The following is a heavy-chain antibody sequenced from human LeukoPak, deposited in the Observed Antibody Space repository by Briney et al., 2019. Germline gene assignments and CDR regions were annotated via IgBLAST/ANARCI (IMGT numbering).Heavy chain of an antibody. D-gene: IGHD2-2*01. Sequence: SETLSLTCTVSGASIINSAVHYWTWIRQRPGKGLEWLAYIYLSGSTYYNPSLKNRTSISIDTSKYQFSLKMKSVTAADTAVYFCARVKGSTSYFDSWGQGTLVTVSS. CDR3: ARVKGSTSYFDS. CDR1: GASIINSAVHY. J-gene: IGHJ4*02. CDR2: IYLSGST. V-gene: IGHV4-31*03.